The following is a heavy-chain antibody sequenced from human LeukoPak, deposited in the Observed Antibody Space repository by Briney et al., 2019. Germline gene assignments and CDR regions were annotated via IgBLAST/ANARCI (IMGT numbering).Heavy chain of an antibody. J-gene: IGHJ3*02. Sequence: PSETLSLTCTVSGGSISSSSYYWGWIRQPPGKGLEWIGSIHYSGSTYYNPSLKSRVTISVDTSKNQFSLKLSSVTAADTAVYYCARTDGTGDSAFDIWGQGTMVTVSS. V-gene: IGHV4-39*07. CDR1: GGSISSSSYY. CDR3: ARTDGTGDSAFDI. D-gene: IGHD7-27*01. CDR2: IHYSGST.